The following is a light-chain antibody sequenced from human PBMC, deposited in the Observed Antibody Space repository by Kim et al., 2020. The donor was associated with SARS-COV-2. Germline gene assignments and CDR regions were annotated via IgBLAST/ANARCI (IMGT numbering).Light chain of an antibody. CDR3: SSYTTTSARV. Sequence: GQSITVSCTGTSSHIGAYNYVSWYQQHPGKAPKLMIYDVSNRPSGVSSRFSGSKSGNTASLTISGLQSEDEADYYCSSYTTTSARVFGGGTQLTVL. V-gene: IGLV2-14*03. CDR2: DVS. CDR1: SSHIGAYNY. J-gene: IGLJ3*02.